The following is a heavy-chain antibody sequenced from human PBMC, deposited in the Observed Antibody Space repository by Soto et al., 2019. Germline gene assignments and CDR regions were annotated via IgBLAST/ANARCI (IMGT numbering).Heavy chain of an antibody. V-gene: IGHV1-69*01. Sequence: QVQLVQSGAEVKKPGSSVKVSCKASGGTFSSYAISWVRQAPGQGLEWMGGIIPSFGTANYAQKFQGRVTITAEESTSTAYMELSSLRSEDTAVYYCARVMGGIAAALGWFDPWGQGTLVTVSS. J-gene: IGHJ5*02. D-gene: IGHD6-13*01. CDR2: IIPSFGTA. CDR1: GGTFSSYA. CDR3: ARVMGGIAAALGWFDP.